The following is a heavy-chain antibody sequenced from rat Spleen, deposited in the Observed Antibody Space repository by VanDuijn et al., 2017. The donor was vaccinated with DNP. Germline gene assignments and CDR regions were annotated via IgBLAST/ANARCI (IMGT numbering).Heavy chain of an antibody. CDR3: AKGPNYGGWSDYFDY. CDR2: LNKDSSTI. Sequence: EVKLVESGGGLVQPGRSLKLSCAASGFNFNDYWMGWVRQAPGKGLEWIGDLNKDSSTINYTPSLKDKFTISRDNAQNTLYLQMRKLGSEDTAIYYCAKGPNYGGWSDYFDYWGQGVMVTVSS. J-gene: IGHJ2*01. D-gene: IGHD1-11*01. CDR1: GFNFNDYW. V-gene: IGHV4-2*01.